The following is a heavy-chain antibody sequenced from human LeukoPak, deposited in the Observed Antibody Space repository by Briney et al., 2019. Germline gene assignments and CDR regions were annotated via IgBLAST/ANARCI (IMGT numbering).Heavy chain of an antibody. Sequence: PSETLSLTCTVSGGSLSSSSYYWSWIRQPPGKGLEWIGEINHSGSTNYNPSLKSRVTISVDTSKNQFSLKLGSVPAADTAVYYCARGTYYDFWSGYLPYYYYYMDVWGKGTTVTVSS. CDR3: ARGTYYDFWSGYLPYYYYYMDV. CDR2: INHSGST. D-gene: IGHD3-3*01. CDR1: GGSLSSSSYY. V-gene: IGHV4-39*07. J-gene: IGHJ6*03.